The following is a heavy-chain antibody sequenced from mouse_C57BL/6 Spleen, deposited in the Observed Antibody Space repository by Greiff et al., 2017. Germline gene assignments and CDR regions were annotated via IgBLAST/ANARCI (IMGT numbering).Heavy chain of an antibody. V-gene: IGHV5-9-1*02. J-gene: IGHJ4*01. D-gene: IGHD2-5*01. CDR2: ISSGGDYI. CDR3: TRSSNYVRYYAMDY. Sequence: EVQLVESGEGLVKPGGSLKLSCAASGFTFSSYAMSWVRQTPEKRLEWVAYISSGGDYIYYADTVKGRFTISRDNARNTLYLQMSSLKSEDTAMYYCTRSSNYVRYYAMDYWGQGTSVTVSS. CDR1: GFTFSSYA.